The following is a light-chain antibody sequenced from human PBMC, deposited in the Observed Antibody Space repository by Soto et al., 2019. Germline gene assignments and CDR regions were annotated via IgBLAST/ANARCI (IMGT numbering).Light chain of an antibody. CDR1: QSVSID. Sequence: EIVLTQSPATLSLSPGERATLSCRASQSVSIDLAWYQQKPGQAPRLLIFGAATRTTGVPARFSGSGSGTEFTLTISSLQSEDSAVYYCQHYIKWPWTFGQGTKVEI. CDR2: GAA. J-gene: IGKJ1*01. V-gene: IGKV3-15*01. CDR3: QHYIKWPWT.